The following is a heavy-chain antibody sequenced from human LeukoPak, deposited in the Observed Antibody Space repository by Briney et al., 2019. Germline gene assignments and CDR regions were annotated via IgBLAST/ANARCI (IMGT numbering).Heavy chain of an antibody. V-gene: IGHV5-51*01. Sequence: GESLKISCKGSGNSLINYWIGWVRQIPGKGLEWMGIIHLGNFEIRYSPSFQGQVTISADKAISTAYVQWSSLKASDTALYYCARRTYTGYSSSWPFDYWGQGTLVTVSS. CDR3: ARRTYTGYSSSWPFDY. D-gene: IGHD6-13*01. CDR2: IHLGNFEI. CDR1: GNSLINYW. J-gene: IGHJ4*02.